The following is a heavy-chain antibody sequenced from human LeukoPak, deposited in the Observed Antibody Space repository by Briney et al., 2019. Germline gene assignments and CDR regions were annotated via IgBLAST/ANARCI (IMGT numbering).Heavy chain of an antibody. J-gene: IGHJ6*02. V-gene: IGHV3-33*01. CDR2: IWYDGTNK. CDR3: TTYCSSTSCYGEYYYYGMDV. Sequence: GGSLRLSCAASGFTFSNYGMHWVRQAPGKGLEWVAVIWYDGTNKYYADSVKGRFTISRDNSKNTLYLQMNSPKTEDTAVYYCTTYCSSTSCYGEYYYYGMDVWGQGTTVTVSS. D-gene: IGHD2-2*01. CDR1: GFTFSNYG.